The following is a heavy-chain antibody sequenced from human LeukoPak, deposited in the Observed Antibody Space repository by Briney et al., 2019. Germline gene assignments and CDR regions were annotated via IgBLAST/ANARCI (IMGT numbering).Heavy chain of an antibody. V-gene: IGHV3-30*18. Sequence: GGSLRLSCAASGFTFSSYGMHWVRQAPGKGLEWVAVISYDGSNKYYADSVKGRFTISRDNSKNTLYLQMNSLRAEDTAVYYCAKARPPLWFGELLSWGQGTLVTVSS. J-gene: IGHJ5*02. CDR2: ISYDGSNK. CDR1: GFTFSSYG. CDR3: AKARPPLWFGELLS. D-gene: IGHD3-10*01.